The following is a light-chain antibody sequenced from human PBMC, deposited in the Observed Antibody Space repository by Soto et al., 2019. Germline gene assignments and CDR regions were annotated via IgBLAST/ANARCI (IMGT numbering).Light chain of an antibody. J-gene: IGKJ1*01. CDR1: QSISSW. V-gene: IGKV1-5*01. Sequence: DIQMTQSPSTLSASVGDRVTITCRASQSISSWLAWYQQKPGKAPKLLIYDASSLESGVPSRFSGSGSGTEFTLTIXSLQPDDFATYYCQQYNSYWWTFGQGTKVDIK. CDR2: DAS. CDR3: QQYNSYWWT.